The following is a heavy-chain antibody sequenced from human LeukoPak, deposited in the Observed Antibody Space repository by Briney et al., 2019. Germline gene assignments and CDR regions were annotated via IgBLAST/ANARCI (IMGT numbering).Heavy chain of an antibody. V-gene: IGHV3-23*01. D-gene: IGHD4-23*01. CDR2: IGSDSRA. Sequence: PGGSLRLSCAASGFTFSSNAMSWVRQAPGKGLEWVSGIGSDSRAHYADSVEGRFTISRDNSKNMLYLQMNNLRAEDTAVYYCAKVILRWSFDYWGQGTLVTVSS. CDR3: AKVILRWSFDY. J-gene: IGHJ4*02. CDR1: GFTFSSNA.